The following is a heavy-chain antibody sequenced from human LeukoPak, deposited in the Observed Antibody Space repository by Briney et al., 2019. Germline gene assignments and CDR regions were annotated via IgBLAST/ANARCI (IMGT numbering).Heavy chain of an antibody. CDR1: GGSISSYY. V-gene: IGHV4-4*09. CDR2: IYTSGST. J-gene: IGHJ6*03. D-gene: IGHD1-1*01. Sequence: SETLSLTCTVSGGSISSYYWSWIRQPPGKGLEWIGYIYTSGSTNYNPSLKSRVTISVDTSKNQFSLKLSSVTAADTAVYYCARRTKGGNYYYYYIDVWGKGTTVTVSS. CDR3: ARRTKGGNYYYYYIDV.